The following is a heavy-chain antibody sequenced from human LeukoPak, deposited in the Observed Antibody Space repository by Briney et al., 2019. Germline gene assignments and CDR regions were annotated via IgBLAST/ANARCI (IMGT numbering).Heavy chain of an antibody. D-gene: IGHD3-22*01. V-gene: IGHV1-2*02. J-gene: IGHJ4*02. CDR2: INPNSGGT. Sequence: GASVKVSYKASGYTFTVYYMHWVRQAPGQGLEWMGWINPNSGGTNYAQKFQGRVTITRDTSISTAYMELSRLRSDDTAVYYCARVDYYDSSGYYYGIDYWGQGTLVTVSS. CDR3: ARVDYYDSSGYYYGIDY. CDR1: GYTFTVYY.